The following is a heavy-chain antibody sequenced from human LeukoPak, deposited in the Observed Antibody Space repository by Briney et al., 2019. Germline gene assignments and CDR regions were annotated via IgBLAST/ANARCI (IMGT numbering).Heavy chain of an antibody. CDR2: IIPIFGTA. V-gene: IGHV1-69*13. J-gene: IGHJ4*02. D-gene: IGHD3-22*01. Sequence: SVKVSCKASGYTFTSYGISWVRQAPGQGLEWMGGIIPIFGTANYAQKFQGRVTITADESTSTAYMELSSLRSEDTAVYYCARGGDSSGFDYWGQGTLVTVSS. CDR3: ARGGDSSGFDY. CDR1: GYTFTSYG.